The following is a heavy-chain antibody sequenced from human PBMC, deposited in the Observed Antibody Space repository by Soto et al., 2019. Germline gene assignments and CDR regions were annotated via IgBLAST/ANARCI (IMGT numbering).Heavy chain of an antibody. J-gene: IGHJ4*02. CDR2: VSGSRDNT. D-gene: IGHD2-2*01. CDR1: GYTFTQYG. V-gene: IGHV1-18*01. CDR3: GRDGQLQCIGDPGGAIDY. Sequence: QIQLIQSGPEGKRPGASVKVSCRSSGYTFTQYGMSWVRQAPGQGLEWLGWVSGSRDNTAYVEKVRGRVTMATDPSTGTAYWELRMLRPDDTAVYFCGRDGQLQCIGDPGGAIDYWGQRALGSVSS.